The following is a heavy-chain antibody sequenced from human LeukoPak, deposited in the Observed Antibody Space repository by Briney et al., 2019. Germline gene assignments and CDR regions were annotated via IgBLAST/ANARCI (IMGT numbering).Heavy chain of an antibody. D-gene: IGHD3-16*01. V-gene: IGHV1-18*01. CDR1: GYTFTNYG. CDR2: VSAYNGNT. J-gene: IGHJ4*02. Sequence: ASVKVSCKASGYTFTNYGVSWVRRAPGQGLEWMGWVSAYNGNTNYAQKLQGRVTMTTDTSTSTAYMELRSLRSDDTAVYYCARVYLDMITGRLSYWGQGSLVTVSS. CDR3: ARVYLDMITGRLSY.